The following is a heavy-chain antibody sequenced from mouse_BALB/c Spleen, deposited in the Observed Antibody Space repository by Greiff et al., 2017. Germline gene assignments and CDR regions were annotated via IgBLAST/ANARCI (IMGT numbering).Heavy chain of an antibody. CDR3: ATARGFAY. CDR1: GFNIKDTY. J-gene: IGHJ3*01. V-gene: IGHV14-3*02. CDR2: IDPANGNT. Sequence: VQLKQSGAELVKPGASVKLSCTASGFNIKDTYMHWVKQRPEQGLEWIGRIDPANGNTKYDPKFQGKATITADTSSNTAYLQLSSLTSEDTAVYYCATARGFAYWGQGTLVTVSA. D-gene: IGHD3-1*01.